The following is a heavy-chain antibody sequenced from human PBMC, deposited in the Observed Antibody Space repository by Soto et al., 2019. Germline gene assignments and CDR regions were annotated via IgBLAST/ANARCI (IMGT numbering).Heavy chain of an antibody. CDR2: ISYDGSNK. CDR3: ARSADTAMVSLPDY. J-gene: IGHJ4*02. D-gene: IGHD5-18*01. Sequence: QVQLVESGGGVVQPGRSLRLSCAASGFTFSSYAMHWVRQAPGKGLEWVAVISYDGSNKYYADSVKGRFTISRDNSKNTLYLQMNSLRAEDTAVYYCARSADTAMVSLPDYWGQGTLVTVSS. V-gene: IGHV3-30-3*01. CDR1: GFTFSSYA.